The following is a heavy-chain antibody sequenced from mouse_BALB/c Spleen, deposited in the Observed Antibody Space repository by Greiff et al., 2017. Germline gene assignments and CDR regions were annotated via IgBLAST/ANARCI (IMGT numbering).Heavy chain of an antibody. CDR2: INSNGGST. J-gene: IGHJ4*01. V-gene: IGHV5-6-3*01. D-gene: IGHD2-4*01. Sequence: EVHLVESGGGLVQPGGSLKLSCAASGYTFSSYGMSWVRQTPDKRLELVATINSNGGSTYYPDSVKGRFTISRDNAKNTLYLQMSSLKSEDTAMYYCVRNYYDYERYAMDYWGQGTSVTVSP. CDR1: GYTFSSYG. CDR3: VRNYYDYERYAMDY.